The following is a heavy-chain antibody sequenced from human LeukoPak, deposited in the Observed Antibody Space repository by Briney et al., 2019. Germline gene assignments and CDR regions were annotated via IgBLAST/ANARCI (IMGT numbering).Heavy chain of an antibody. CDR2: TYYRSKWYN. CDR3: ARVSGWYPVSYFDY. D-gene: IGHD6-19*01. J-gene: IGHJ4*02. V-gene: IGHV6-1*01. CDR1: GDSVSSNSAA. Sequence: SQTLSLTCAIPGDSVSSNSAAWNWIRQSPSRGLEWLGRTYYRSKWYNDYAVSVKSRITINPDTSRNQFSLQLNSVTPEDTAVYYCARVSGWYPVSYFDYWGQGTLVTVSS.